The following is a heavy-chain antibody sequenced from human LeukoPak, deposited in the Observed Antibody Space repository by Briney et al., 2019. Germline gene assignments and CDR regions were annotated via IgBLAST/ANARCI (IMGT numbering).Heavy chain of an antibody. V-gene: IGHV5-51*01. CDR1: GYSFTSYW. CDR2: IYPGDSDT. D-gene: IGHD3-9*01. Sequence: GESLKISCKGSGYSFTSYWIGWVRQMPGKGLEWMGIIYPGDSDTRYSPSFQGQVTISADKSISTAYLQWSSLKASDTAMYYCARHTAFSDILTGGSFDYWGQGTLVTVSS. CDR3: ARHTAFSDILTGGSFDY. J-gene: IGHJ4*02.